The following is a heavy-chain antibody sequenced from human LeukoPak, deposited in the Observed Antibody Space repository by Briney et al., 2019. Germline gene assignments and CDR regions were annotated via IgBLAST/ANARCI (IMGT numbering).Heavy chain of an antibody. CDR3: AKDRGYYYDSSGCIDY. J-gene: IGHJ4*02. CDR2: IRYDGSNK. V-gene: IGHV3-30*02. D-gene: IGHD3-22*01. Sequence: GGSLRLSCAASGFTFSSYGMHWVRQAPGKGLGGVAFIRYDGSNKYYADSVKGRFTISRDNSKNTLYLQMNSLRAEDTAVYYCAKDRGYYYDSSGCIDYWGQGTLGTVSS. CDR1: GFTFSSYG.